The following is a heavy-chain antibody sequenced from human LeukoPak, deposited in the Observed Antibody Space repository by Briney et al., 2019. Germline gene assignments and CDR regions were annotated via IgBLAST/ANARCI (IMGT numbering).Heavy chain of an antibody. J-gene: IGHJ4*02. CDR1: GYTFTSYG. D-gene: IGHD6-6*01. Sequence: ASVKVSCKAFGYTFTSYGISWVRQAPGQGLEWMGWISAYSGNTNYAQKVRGRVTMTTDTFTSTAYMELRSLRSEDTAVYYCARKIAAPNKGFDYWGQGTLVTVSS. V-gene: IGHV1-18*01. CDR3: ARKIAAPNKGFDY. CDR2: ISAYSGNT.